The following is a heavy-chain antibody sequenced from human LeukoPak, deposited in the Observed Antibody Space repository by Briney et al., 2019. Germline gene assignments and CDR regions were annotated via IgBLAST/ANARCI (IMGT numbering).Heavy chain of an antibody. J-gene: IGHJ6*03. D-gene: IGHD2-21*01. V-gene: IGHV4-4*09. CDR1: GGSISSYY. CDR2: IYTSGST. CDR3: ASLSGDGEGGYYYYYMDV. Sequence: PSETLSLTCTVSGGSISSYYWSWIRQPPGKGLEWIGYIYTSGSTNYNPSLKSRVTISVDTSKNQFSLKLSSVTAADTAVYYCASLSGDGEGGYYYYYMDVWGEGTTVTVSS.